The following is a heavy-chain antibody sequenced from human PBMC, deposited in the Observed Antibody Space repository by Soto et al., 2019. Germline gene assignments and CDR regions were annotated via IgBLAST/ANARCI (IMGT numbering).Heavy chain of an antibody. CDR1: GYTLTELS. D-gene: IGHD3-22*01. V-gene: IGHV1-24*01. CDR2: FDPEDGET. CDR3: ATEPSSYYDSSGYYYVY. J-gene: IGHJ4*02. Sequence: GASVKVSCKVSGYTLTELSIHWVRQAPGKGLEWMGGFDPEDGETIYAQKFQGRVTMTEDTSTDTAYMELSSLRSEDTAVYYCATEPSSYYDSSGYYYVYWGQGTLVTVSS.